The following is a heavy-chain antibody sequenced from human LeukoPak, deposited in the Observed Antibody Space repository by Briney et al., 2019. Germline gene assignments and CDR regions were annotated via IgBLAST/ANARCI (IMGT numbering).Heavy chain of an antibody. CDR1: GFTFSSYS. Sequence: GGSLRLSCAASGFTFSSYSMNWVRQAPGKGLEWVSSISSSSSYIYYADSVKGRFTISRDNAKNSLYLQMNSLRVEDTAVYYCARTRDGYNFGPFDCWGQGTLVTVSS. J-gene: IGHJ4*02. CDR2: ISSSSSYI. CDR3: ARTRDGYNFGPFDC. V-gene: IGHV3-21*01. D-gene: IGHD5-24*01.